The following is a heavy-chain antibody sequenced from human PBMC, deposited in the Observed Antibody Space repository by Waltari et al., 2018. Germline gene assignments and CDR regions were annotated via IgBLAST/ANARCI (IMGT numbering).Heavy chain of an antibody. Sequence: QVQLVQSGPEVKEPGDSVKVSCKASGYSFTTYGISWVRQVPGQGLEWMGWINVYSRNTDNGKKFKGRDSKTTDISTGTVDMELRSLRSDDTAVYYCARVRNSFYYDMDVWGKGTTVTVSS. V-gene: IGHV1-18*01. J-gene: IGHJ6*03. CDR2: INVYSRNT. CDR1: GYSFTTYG. CDR3: ARVRNSFYYDMDV.